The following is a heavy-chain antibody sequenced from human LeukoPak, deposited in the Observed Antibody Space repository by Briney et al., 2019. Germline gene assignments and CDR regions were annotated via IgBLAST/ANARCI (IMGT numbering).Heavy chain of an antibody. J-gene: IGHJ4*02. D-gene: IGHD2-15*01. CDR3: SKEVEMVAATGNDY. CDR1: GFIFSRYG. CDR2: ISFDGKVQ. V-gene: IGHV3-30*18. Sequence: GGSLRLSCAASGFIFSRYGMHWVRQAPGKGLEWVAVISFDGKVQYYADSVKGRLTISRDNSKNTLYLQMNSLRAEDTAVYYCSKEVEMVAATGNDYWGQGTLVTVSS.